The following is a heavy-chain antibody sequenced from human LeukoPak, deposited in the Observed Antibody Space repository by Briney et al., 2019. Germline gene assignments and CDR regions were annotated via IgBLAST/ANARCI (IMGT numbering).Heavy chain of an antibody. CDR2: ISSSSTYT. V-gene: IGHV3-11*03. Sequence: PGGSLRLSCAASGXTFSDYYMSWIRQAPGKGLEWVSYISSSSTYTNYADSVKGRFTISKDNAKNSLYLQMNSLRAEDTAVYYCARYGSGSYYKFDYWGQGTLVTVSS. CDR1: GXTFSDYY. J-gene: IGHJ4*02. D-gene: IGHD3-10*01. CDR3: ARYGSGSYYKFDY.